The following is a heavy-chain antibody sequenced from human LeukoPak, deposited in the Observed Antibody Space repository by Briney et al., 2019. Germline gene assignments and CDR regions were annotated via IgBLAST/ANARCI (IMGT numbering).Heavy chain of an antibody. J-gene: IGHJ3*02. CDR2: IYHSGSS. D-gene: IGHD2-15*01. CDR1: GGSIFGYY. V-gene: IGHV4-59*12. Sequence: SETLSLTCTVSGGSIFGYYWSWIRQPAGKGLEWIAYIYHSGSSNYNPSLKSRVTISVDTSKNQFSLKLSSVTAADTAVYYCARGKDIVVVVAPGDAFDIWGQGTMVTVSS. CDR3: ARGKDIVVVVAPGDAFDI.